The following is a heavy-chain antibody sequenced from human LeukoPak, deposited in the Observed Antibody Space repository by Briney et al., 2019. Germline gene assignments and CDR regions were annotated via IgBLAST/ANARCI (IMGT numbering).Heavy chain of an antibody. CDR2: IRSKANSYAT. CDR3: TKGIVGAVDY. J-gene: IGHJ4*02. V-gene: IGHV3-73*01. D-gene: IGHD1-26*01. CDR1: GFTFSGSA. Sequence: PGGSLRLSCAASGFTFSGSAMHWVRQASGKGLEWVGRIRSKANSYATAYAASVKGRFTISKDDSKNTAYLQMTSLKTEDTAVYYCTKGIVGAVDYWGQGTLVTVSS.